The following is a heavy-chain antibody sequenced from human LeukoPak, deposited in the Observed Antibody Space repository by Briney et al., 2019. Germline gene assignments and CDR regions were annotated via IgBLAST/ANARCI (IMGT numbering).Heavy chain of an antibody. V-gene: IGHV4-34*01. J-gene: IGHJ4*02. D-gene: IGHD1-26*01. CDR3: ASELLWSDGSDY. CDR2: INHSGST. Sequence: PSETLSLTCAVYGGSFSGYYWSWIRQPPGKGLEWIGEINHSGSTNYNPSLKSRVTISVDTSKNQFSLKLSSVTAADTAVYYCASELLWSDGSDYWGQGTLVTVSS. CDR1: GGSFSGYY.